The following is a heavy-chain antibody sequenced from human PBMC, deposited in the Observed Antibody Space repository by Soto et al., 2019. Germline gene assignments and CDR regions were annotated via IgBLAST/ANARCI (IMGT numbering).Heavy chain of an antibody. D-gene: IGHD2-15*01. J-gene: IGHJ4*02. V-gene: IGHV4-39*01. CDR1: GGSISSSSYY. CDR2: IYYSGST. Sequence: PSETLSLTCTVSGGSISSSSYYWGWIRQPPGKGLEWIGSIYYSGSTYYNPSLKSRVTISVDTSKNQFSLKLSSVTAADTAVYYCARHTPAISISDLWGQGTLVIGSS. CDR3: ARHTPAISISDL.